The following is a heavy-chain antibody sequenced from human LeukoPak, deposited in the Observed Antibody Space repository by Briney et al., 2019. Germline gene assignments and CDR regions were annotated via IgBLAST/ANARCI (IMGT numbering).Heavy chain of an antibody. CDR2: ISSGGSTI. CDR3: VRGDQEASEPAFDY. Sequence: GGTLRLFCAASGFTFSSYSMNWVRQAPGKGLEWVSYISSGGSTIYYADSVRGRFTISRDTAKNSLYLEMNTLRDEDTAMYYCVRGDQEASEPAFDYWGQGTLVTVSS. V-gene: IGHV3-48*02. CDR1: GFTFSSYS. D-gene: IGHD1-14*01. J-gene: IGHJ4*02.